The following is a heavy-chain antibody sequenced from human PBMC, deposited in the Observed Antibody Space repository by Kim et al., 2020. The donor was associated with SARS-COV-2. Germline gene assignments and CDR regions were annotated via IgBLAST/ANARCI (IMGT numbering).Heavy chain of an antibody. Sequence: GGSLRLSCAASGFTFSSYSMNWVRQAPGKGLEWVSSISSSSSYIYYADSVKGRFTISRDNAKNSLYLQMNSLRAEDTAVYYCARGVQYYYGSRNGGWFDPWGQGTLVTVSS. J-gene: IGHJ5*02. D-gene: IGHD3-10*01. CDR3: ARGVQYYYGSRNGGWFDP. CDR2: ISSSSSYI. V-gene: IGHV3-21*01. CDR1: GFTFSSYS.